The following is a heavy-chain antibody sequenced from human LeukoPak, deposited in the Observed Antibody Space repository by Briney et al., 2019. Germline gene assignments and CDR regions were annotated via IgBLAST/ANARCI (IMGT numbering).Heavy chain of an antibody. CDR1: GGSISSGGNY. Sequence: ASETLSLTCTVSGGSISSGGNYWTWNRQNPGKGLEWIGYINYSGNTYYNPSLKSRVTISVDTSKNQFSLKLSSVTAADTAVYYCARNELISSNYYYYGMDVWGQGTTVTVSS. V-gene: IGHV4-31*03. CDR2: INYSGNT. J-gene: IGHJ6*02. CDR3: ARNELISSNYYYYGMDV.